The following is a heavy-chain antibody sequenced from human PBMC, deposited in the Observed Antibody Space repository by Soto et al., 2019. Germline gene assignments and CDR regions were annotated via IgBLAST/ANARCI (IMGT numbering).Heavy chain of an antibody. V-gene: IGHV1-69*01. CDR1: GGTFSSYP. CDR2: IVPFFGST. J-gene: IGHJ5*02. D-gene: IGHD1-20*01. CDR3: ARGGITPSRRFAP. Sequence: QVQLVQSGAEVKRPGSSVKVSCKASGGTFSSYPISWLRQAPGQGLEWMGGIVPFFGSTNYAQNFQGRVTITADESTSTVYLELSRLRFDDTAVSYCARGGITPSRRFAPWGQGTLVTVSS.